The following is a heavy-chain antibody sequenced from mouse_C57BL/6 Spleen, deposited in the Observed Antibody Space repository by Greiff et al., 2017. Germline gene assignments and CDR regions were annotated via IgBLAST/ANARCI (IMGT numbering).Heavy chain of an antibody. Sequence: QVQLKQPGAELVKPGASVKVSCKASGYTFTSYWMHWVKQRPGQGLEWIGRIHPSDSDTNYNQKFKGKATLTVDKSSSTAYMQLSSLTSEDSAVYYCAITCYGSSYWYFDVWGTGTTVTVSS. D-gene: IGHD1-1*01. J-gene: IGHJ1*03. V-gene: IGHV1-74*01. CDR3: AITCYGSSYWYFDV. CDR1: GYTFTSYW. CDR2: IHPSDSDT.